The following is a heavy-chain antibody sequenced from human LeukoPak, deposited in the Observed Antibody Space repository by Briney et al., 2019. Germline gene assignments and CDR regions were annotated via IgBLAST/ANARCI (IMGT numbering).Heavy chain of an antibody. Sequence: GGSLRLSCAASGFTFSSYSMNWVRQAPGKGLEWVSSISSSSSYIYYADSVKGRFTISRDNAKNSLYLQMNSLRAEDTAVYYCAREEIGNAFDIWGQGTMVTVSS. CDR1: GFTFSSYS. V-gene: IGHV3-21*04. D-gene: IGHD2/OR15-2a*01. CDR2: ISSSSSYI. CDR3: AREEIGNAFDI. J-gene: IGHJ3*02.